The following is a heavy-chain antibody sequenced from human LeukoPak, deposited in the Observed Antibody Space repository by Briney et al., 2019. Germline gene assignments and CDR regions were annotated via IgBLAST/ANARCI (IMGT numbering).Heavy chain of an antibody. D-gene: IGHD5/OR15-5a*01. CDR3: ARLVGLSTTASY. CDR2: INPTTGGT. CDR1: GYTFVGYY. Sequence: GASVKVSCKASGYTFVGYYLHWVRQAPGQGLEGMGWINPTTGGTNYAQKFQDRVTMTRDTSINTAYMELSGLTSDDTAVYYCARLVGLSTTASYWGQGTLVIVSS. J-gene: IGHJ4*02. V-gene: IGHV1-2*02.